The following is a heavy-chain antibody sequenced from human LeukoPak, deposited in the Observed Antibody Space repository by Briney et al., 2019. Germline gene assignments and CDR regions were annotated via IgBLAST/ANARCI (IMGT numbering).Heavy chain of an antibody. CDR2: INDFSTDI. CDR3: ARDMDQLPDEN. V-gene: IGHV3-21*01. Sequence: GGSLRLSCVASGFRFSAYSMNWVRQAPGKGLEWVSIINDFSTDIHYADSVKGRFTISRDNAKNSLYLQMSSLRVEDTAVYYCARDMDQLPDENWGRGTLVIVSS. J-gene: IGHJ4*02. CDR1: GFRFSAYS. D-gene: IGHD1-1*01.